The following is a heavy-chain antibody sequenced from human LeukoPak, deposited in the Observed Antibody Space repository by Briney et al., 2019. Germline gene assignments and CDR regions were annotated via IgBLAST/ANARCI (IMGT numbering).Heavy chain of an antibody. V-gene: IGHV3-53*01. J-gene: IGHJ6*02. CDR1: GFTVSSNY. CDR2: IYSGGST. Sequence: GGSLRLSCAAPGFTVSSNYMSWVRQAPGKGLEWVSVIYSGGSTYYADSVKGRFTISRDNSKNTLFLQMNSLRAEDTAVYYCARELVVTAGDHYYYGMDVWGQGTTVTVSS. CDR3: ARELVVTAGDHYYYGMDV. D-gene: IGHD2-8*02.